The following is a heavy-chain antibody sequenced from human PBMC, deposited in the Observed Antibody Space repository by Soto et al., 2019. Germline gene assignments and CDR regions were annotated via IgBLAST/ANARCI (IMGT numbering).Heavy chain of an antibody. D-gene: IGHD1-26*01. CDR3: AKGGSYEEYAFDI. Sequence: PGGSLRLSCAASGFTFSSYWMHWVRQAPGKGLEWVAVISYDGSNKYYADSVKGRFTISRDNSKNTLYLQMNSLRAEDTAVYYCAKGGSYEEYAFDIWGQGTMVTVSS. V-gene: IGHV3-30*18. J-gene: IGHJ3*02. CDR2: ISYDGSNK. CDR1: GFTFSSYW.